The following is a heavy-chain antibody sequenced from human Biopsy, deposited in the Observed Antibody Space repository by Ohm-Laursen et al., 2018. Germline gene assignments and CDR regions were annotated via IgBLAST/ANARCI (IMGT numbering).Heavy chain of an antibody. CDR3: ARCYSRRVSNFEASIYWFDT. Sequence: ASVKVSCKASGYSFSTYDVNWVRQARGQGLEWMGWMIPSSGKTGYAQRFQGRVTLTMNTSISTAYMELSGLRSEDTAVYFCARCYSRRVSNFEASIYWFDTWGQGTLVTVSS. V-gene: IGHV1-8*01. CDR2: MIPSSGKT. CDR1: GYSFSTYD. D-gene: IGHD3-10*01. J-gene: IGHJ5*02.